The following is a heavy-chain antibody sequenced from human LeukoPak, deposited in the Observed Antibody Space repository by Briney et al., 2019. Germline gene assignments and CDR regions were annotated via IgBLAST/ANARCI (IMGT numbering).Heavy chain of an antibody. J-gene: IGHJ3*02. CDR2: ISGSGGST. V-gene: IGHV3-23*01. CDR1: GFTFSSYA. Sequence: GGSLRLSCAASGFTFSSYAMSWVRQAPGKGLEWVSAISGSGGSTYYADSEKGRFTISRDNSKNTLYLQMNSLRAEDTAVYYCAKDRSDYDFWSGYYTPIRGAFDIWGQGTMVTVSS. CDR3: AKDRSDYDFWSGYYTPIRGAFDI. D-gene: IGHD3-3*01.